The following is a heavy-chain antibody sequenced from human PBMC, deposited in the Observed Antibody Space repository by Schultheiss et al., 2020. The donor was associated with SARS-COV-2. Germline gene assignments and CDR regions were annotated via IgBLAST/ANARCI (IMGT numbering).Heavy chain of an antibody. V-gene: IGHV3-30*01. Sequence: GGSLRLSCAASGFTFGSYAMHWVRQAPGKGLEWVAVISYDGSNKYYADSVKGRFTISRDNSKNTLYLQMNSLRAEDTAVYYCAKADCGGDCYSDYYYYMDVWGKGTTVTVSS. D-gene: IGHD2-21*01. CDR1: GFTFGSYA. CDR2: ISYDGSNK. CDR3: AKADCGGDCYSDYYYYMDV. J-gene: IGHJ6*03.